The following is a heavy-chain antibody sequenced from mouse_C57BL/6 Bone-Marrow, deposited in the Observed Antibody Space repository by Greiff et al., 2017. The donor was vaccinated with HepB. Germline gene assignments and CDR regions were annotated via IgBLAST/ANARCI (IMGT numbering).Heavy chain of an antibody. V-gene: IGHV3-6*01. CDR2: ISYDGSN. CDR1: GYSITSGYY. J-gene: IGHJ4*01. Sequence: VQLKESGPGLVKPSQSLSLTCSVTGYSITSGYYWNWIRQFPGNKLEWMGYISYDGSNNYNPSLKNRISITRDTSKNQFFLKLNSVTTEDTATYYCARAILQDYYAMDYWGQGTSVTVSS. CDR3: ARAILQDYYAMDY.